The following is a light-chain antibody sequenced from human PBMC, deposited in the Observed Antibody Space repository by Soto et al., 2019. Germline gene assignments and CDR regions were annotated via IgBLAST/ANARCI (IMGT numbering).Light chain of an antibody. CDR2: EVS. CDR1: QSLIHSDGSTY. Sequence: DVVLTQSPLSLPVTLGQPASISCRSSQSLIHSDGSTYLSWFQQRPGQSPRRLIYEVSDRDPGVPDRFSGSGSGTDFTLKISRVEAEDVGVYYCMQGTHWPWTFGQGTKVEIK. CDR3: MQGTHWPWT. V-gene: IGKV2-30*02. J-gene: IGKJ1*01.